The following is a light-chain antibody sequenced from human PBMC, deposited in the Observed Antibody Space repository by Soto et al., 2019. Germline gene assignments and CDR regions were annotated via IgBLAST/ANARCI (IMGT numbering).Light chain of an antibody. CDR3: AAWDDSLSGLHVV. CDR2: RNN. J-gene: IGLJ2*01. V-gene: IGLV1-47*01. Sequence: QSVLTQPPPASGTPGQRVTISCSGSSSNIGSNYVYWYQQLPGTAPKLLIYRNNQRPSGVPDRFSGSKSGTSASLAISGLRSEDEADYYCAAWDDSLSGLHVVFGGGTKVTVL. CDR1: SSNIGSNY.